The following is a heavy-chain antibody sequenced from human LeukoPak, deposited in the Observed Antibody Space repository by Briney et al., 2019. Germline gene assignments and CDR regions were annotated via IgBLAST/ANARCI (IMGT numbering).Heavy chain of an antibody. CDR3: ARDRYCSGGSCYSYYFDY. CDR1: GFTFSSYA. Sequence: PGGSLRLSCAASGFTFSSYAMHWVRQAPGKGLEWVAVISYDGSNKYCADSVKGRFTISRDNSKNTLYLQMNSLRAEDTAVYYCARDRYCSGGSCYSYYFDYWGQGTLVTVSS. V-gene: IGHV3-30-3*01. D-gene: IGHD2-15*01. J-gene: IGHJ4*02. CDR2: ISYDGSNK.